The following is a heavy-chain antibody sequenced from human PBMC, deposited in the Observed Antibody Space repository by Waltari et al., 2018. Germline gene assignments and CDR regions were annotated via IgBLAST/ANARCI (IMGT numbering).Heavy chain of an antibody. V-gene: IGHV4-61*09. D-gene: IGHD3-9*01. J-gene: IGHJ5*02. CDR3: ARGSGYYDILTGYYPTWWYP. CDR2: IYTSGST. CDR1: GGSIRSGSYY. Sequence: QVQLQESGPGLVKPSQTLSLTCTVSGGSIRSGSYYWSWIRQPAGKGLEWIGYIYTSGSTNYNPSLKSRITLSVDTSKNQFSLKLSSVTAADTAVYYCARGSGYYDILTGYYPTWWYPWGQGTLVTVSS.